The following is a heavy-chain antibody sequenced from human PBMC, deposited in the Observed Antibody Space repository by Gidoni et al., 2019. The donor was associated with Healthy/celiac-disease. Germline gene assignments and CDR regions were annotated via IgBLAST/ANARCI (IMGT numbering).Heavy chain of an antibody. D-gene: IGHD1-26*01. CDR2: ISRNGGST. V-gene: IGHV3-64D*06. Sequence: EVQLVESGGGLVQPGGSLRLSCSASGFTFSSYAMHWVRQAPGKGLEYVSAISRNGGSTYYADSVKGRFTISRDNSKNTLYLQMSSPRAEDTAVYYCVKPPIHEEWELLEGEDYWGQGTLVTVSS. J-gene: IGHJ4*02. CDR1: GFTFSSYA. CDR3: VKPPIHEEWELLEGEDY.